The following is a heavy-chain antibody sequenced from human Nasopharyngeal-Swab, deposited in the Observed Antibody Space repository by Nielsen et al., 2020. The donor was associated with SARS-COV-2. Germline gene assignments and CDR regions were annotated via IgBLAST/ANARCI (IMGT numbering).Heavy chain of an antibody. Sequence: SQTLSLTCAISGGSVSSNSAAWNWIRQSPSRGLEWLGRTYYRSKWYNDYAVSVKSRLTINPDTSKNQFSLQLNYVTPEYTAVYYCARVREAARWPFYYWGQGTLVTVSS. J-gene: IGHJ4*02. D-gene: IGHD6-6*01. V-gene: IGHV6-1*01. CDR2: TYYRSKWYN. CDR1: GGSVSSNSAA. CDR3: ARVREAARWPFYY.